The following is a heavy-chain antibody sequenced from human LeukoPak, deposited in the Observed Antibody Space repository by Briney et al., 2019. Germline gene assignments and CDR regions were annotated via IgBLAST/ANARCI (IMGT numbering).Heavy chain of an antibody. J-gene: IGHJ6*03. D-gene: IGHD1-26*01. CDR1: GGSFSGYY. CDR2: IHHSGST. V-gene: IGHV4-34*01. Sequence: SETLSLTCAVYGGSFSGYYWSWIRQPPGKGLEWIGEIHHSGSTNYNPSLKSRVTISVDTSKNQFSLKLSSVTAADTAFYYCASQGHHGKIVGTTLSYFYMDVWGKGTTVTVSS. CDR3: ASQGHHGKIVGTTLSYFYMDV.